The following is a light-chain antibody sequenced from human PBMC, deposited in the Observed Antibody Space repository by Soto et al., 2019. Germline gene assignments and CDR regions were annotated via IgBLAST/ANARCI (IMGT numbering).Light chain of an antibody. CDR2: GVS. V-gene: IGLV2-14*01. Sequence: QSALTQPASVSGSPGQSITISCTRTSSDVGVYNYVSWYQQHPGKAPRLMIYGVSNRPSGVSSRFSGSKSGNTASLTISGLQTEDEAVYYCSSFTTSSTLVFGTGTKVTVL. J-gene: IGLJ1*01. CDR3: SSFTTSSTLV. CDR1: SSDVGVYNY.